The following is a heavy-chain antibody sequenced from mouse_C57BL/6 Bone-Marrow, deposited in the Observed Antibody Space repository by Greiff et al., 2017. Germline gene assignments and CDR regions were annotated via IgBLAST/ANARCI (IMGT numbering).Heavy chain of an antibody. D-gene: IGHD2-5*01. Sequence: VQLQQSGAELVKPGASVKMSCKASGYTFTSYWITWVKQRPGQGLEWIGEIYPGSGSTNYNEKFKSKATLTVDTSSSTAYMQLSSLTSEDSAVYYCARTYYSNYWYFDVWGTGTTVTVSS. CDR2: IYPGSGST. V-gene: IGHV1-55*01. CDR1: GYTFTSYW. J-gene: IGHJ1*03. CDR3: ARTYYSNYWYFDV.